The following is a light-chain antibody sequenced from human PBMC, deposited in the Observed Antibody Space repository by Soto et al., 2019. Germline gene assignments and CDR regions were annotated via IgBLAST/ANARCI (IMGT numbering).Light chain of an antibody. J-gene: IGKJ5*01. CDR2: GAS. Sequence: ENALTQSPGTLSLSPGERATLSCTAGQSVSSSYLAWYQQKPRQAPSLLICGASSRATGIPGRFSGSGSGTDFTLTISRLLPGDFAVYNCQQYGSSPNTFGQGTRLEIK. CDR3: QQYGSSPNT. CDR1: QSVSSSY. V-gene: IGKV3-20*01.